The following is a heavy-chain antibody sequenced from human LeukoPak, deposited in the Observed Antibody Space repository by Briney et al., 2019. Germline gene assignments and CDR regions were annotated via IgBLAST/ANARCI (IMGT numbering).Heavy chain of an antibody. J-gene: IGHJ4*02. CDR2: ISSSGSTI. D-gene: IGHD2-2*01. CDR1: GFTFSDYY. CDR3: ARDNCSSTSCLLDY. V-gene: IGHV3-11*04. Sequence: GGSLRLSCAASGFTFSDYYMSWIRQAPGKGLEWVSYISSSGSTIYYADSVKGRFTISRDNAKNSLYLQMNSLRAEDTAVYYCARDNCSSTSCLLDYWGQGTLVTISS.